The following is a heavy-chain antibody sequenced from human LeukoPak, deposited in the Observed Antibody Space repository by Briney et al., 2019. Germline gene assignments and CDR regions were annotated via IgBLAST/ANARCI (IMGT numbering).Heavy chain of an antibody. CDR2: ISGSSGRT. CDR1: GFTLSSFG. CDR3: AKDRFYDILTGYPDY. Sequence: GGSLRLSCAASGFTLSSFGMSWARQAPGKGLEWVPAISGSSGRTYYADAVKGRFTVSRDISKNTVSLQMNRLRADDTAMYHCAKDRFYDILTGYPDYWGQGTLVTVSS. J-gene: IGHJ4*02. D-gene: IGHD3-9*01. V-gene: IGHV3-23*01.